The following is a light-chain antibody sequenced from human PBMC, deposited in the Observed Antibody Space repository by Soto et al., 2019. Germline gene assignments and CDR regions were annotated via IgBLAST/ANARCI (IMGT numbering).Light chain of an antibody. V-gene: IGKV3-20*01. CDR3: QQYAGSSYT. Sequence: EIVLTQSPGTLSLSPGERATLSCRASQSVSSNYLVWYQQKPGQAPRPLIYASSTRAAGIADMFSGSGSRTVITITSSILEADDVAVYYCQQYAGSSYTFGQGTKLEIK. J-gene: IGKJ2*01. CDR1: QSVSSNY. CDR2: ASS.